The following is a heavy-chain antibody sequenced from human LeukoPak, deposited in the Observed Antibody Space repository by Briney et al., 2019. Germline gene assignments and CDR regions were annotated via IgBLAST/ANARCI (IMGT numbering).Heavy chain of an antibody. J-gene: IGHJ4*02. D-gene: IGHD2-2*01. CDR1: GFTFSRYS. Sequence: GGPLRLSCAASGFTFSRYSMNWVRQAPGKGLEWVSSISSSSSFIYYADSVKGRFTISRDNAKNSLYLQMNSLRAEDTAVYYCARDPPLGYCSSSSCPHLDYWGQGTLVTVSS. V-gene: IGHV3-21*01. CDR3: ARDPPLGYCSSSSCPHLDY. CDR2: ISSSSSFI.